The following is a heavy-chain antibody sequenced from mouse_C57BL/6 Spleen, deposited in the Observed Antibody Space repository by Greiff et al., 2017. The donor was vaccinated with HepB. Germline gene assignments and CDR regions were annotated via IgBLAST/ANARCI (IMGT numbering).Heavy chain of an antibody. CDR2: IWTGGGT. CDR1: GFSLTSYA. J-gene: IGHJ4*01. Sequence: VQLQQSGPGLVAPSQRLSITCTVSGFSLTSYAISWVRQPPGKGLEWLGVIWTGGGTNYNSALKSRLSISKDNSKSQVFLKMNSLQTDDTARYYCARPDSSGYYAMDYWGQGTSVTVSS. CDR3: ARPDSSGYYAMDY. V-gene: IGHV2-9-1*01. D-gene: IGHD3-2*02.